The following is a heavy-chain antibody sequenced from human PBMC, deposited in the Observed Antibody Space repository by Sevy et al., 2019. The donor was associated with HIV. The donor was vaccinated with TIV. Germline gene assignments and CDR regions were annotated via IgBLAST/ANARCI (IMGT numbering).Heavy chain of an antibody. CDR1: GFTFSSYA. J-gene: IGHJ4*02. D-gene: IGHD3-10*01. Sequence: WGSLRLSCAASGFTFSSYAMHWVRQAPGKGLEWVAVISYDGSNKYYADSVKGRFTISRDNSKNTLYLQMNSLRAEDTAVYYCARERRRSGDYWGQGTLVTVSS. CDR3: ARERRRSGDY. CDR2: ISYDGSNK. V-gene: IGHV3-30-3*01.